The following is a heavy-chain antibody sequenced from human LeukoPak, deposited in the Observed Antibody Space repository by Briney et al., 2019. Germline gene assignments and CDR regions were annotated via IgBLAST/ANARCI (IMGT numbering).Heavy chain of an antibody. Sequence: GASVKVSCKASGYTFTGYYMHWVRQAPGQGLEWMGWINPNSGGTNYAQKFQGRVTMTRDTSISTAYMELSRLRSDDTAVYYCARDFLWTGSDDAFDIWGQGTMVTVSS. CDR3: ARDFLWTGSDDAFDI. V-gene: IGHV1-2*02. CDR2: INPNSGGT. D-gene: IGHD3/OR15-3a*01. CDR1: GYTFTGYY. J-gene: IGHJ3*02.